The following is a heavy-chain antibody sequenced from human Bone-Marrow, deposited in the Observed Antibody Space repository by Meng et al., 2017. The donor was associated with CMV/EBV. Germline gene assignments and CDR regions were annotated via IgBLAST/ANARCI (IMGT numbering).Heavy chain of an antibody. D-gene: IGHD1-1*01. V-gene: IGHV3-21*01. CDR1: GFTFSSYS. J-gene: IGHJ4*02. CDR2: ISSSSSYI. Sequence: GESLKISCAASGFTFSSYSMNWVRQAPGKGLEWVSSISSSSSYIYYADSVKGRFTISRDNAKNSLYLQMNSPRVEDTAVYYCARRPGYFDYWGQGTLVTVSS. CDR3: ARRPGYFDY.